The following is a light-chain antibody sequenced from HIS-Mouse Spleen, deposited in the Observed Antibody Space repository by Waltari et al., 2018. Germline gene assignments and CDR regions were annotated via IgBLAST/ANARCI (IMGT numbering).Light chain of an antibody. CDR2: RNN. CDR3: AAWDDSLSGYVV. V-gene: IGLV1-47*01. J-gene: IGLJ2*01. CDR1: SSHSGTTS. Sequence: QSVLTQPPSASGTPGPRVTISCSGSSSHSGTTSVYCYQQLPGTAPKLLIYRNNQRPSGVPDRFSGSKSGTSASLAISGLRSEDEADYYCAAWDDSLSGYVVFGGGTKLTVL.